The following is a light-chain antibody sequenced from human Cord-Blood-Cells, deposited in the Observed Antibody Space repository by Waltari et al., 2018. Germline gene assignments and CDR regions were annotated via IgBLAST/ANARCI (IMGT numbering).Light chain of an antibody. CDR1: QSVSSSY. V-gene: IGKV3-20*01. CDR3: QQYGSSALT. CDR2: GAA. J-gene: IGKJ4*01. Sequence: EIVLTQSPGTLSLSSGERATLSFRASQSVSSSYLAWYQQKPGQAPRLLIYGAASRATGIPDRFSGSGSGTDFTLTISRREPEDFAVYYCQQYGSSALTFGGGTKVEIK.